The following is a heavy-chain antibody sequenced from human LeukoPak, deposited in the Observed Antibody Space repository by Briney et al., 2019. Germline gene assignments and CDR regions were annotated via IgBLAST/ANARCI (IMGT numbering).Heavy chain of an antibody. J-gene: IGHJ4*02. CDR3: IGYGGYSV. D-gene: IGHD4-23*01. CDR1: GFTFSSCA. CDR2: ISYDGSNK. Sequence: GRSLRLSCAASGFTFSSCAMHWVRQAPGKGLEWVAVISYDGSNKYYADSVKGRFTISRDTSMNTLHLQMNSLRAEDTAVYYCIGYGGYSVWGQGTLVTVSS. V-gene: IGHV3-30*14.